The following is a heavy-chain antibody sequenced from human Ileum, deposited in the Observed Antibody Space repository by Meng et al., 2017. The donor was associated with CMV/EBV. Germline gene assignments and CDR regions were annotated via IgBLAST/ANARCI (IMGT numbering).Heavy chain of an antibody. J-gene: IGHJ4*01. CDR2: IEGSNDNT. D-gene: IGHD1-26*01. Sequence: VQWVESGGGLVQPGGALRLSCAASGFSLSHNAMSWVRQAPGKGLEWVSAIEGSNDNTHYADSVKGRFAISRDASTNTLYLQMNNLRAEDTAIYYCAKDIFRWAFDYWGHGTLVTVSS. CDR3: AKDIFRWAFDY. CDR1: GFSLSHNA. V-gene: IGHV3-23*04.